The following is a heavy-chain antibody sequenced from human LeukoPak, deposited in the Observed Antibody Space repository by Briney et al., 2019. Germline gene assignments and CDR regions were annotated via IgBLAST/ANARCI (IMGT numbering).Heavy chain of an antibody. D-gene: IGHD2-21*02. Sequence: SETLSLTCAVYGESFSGYYWSWIRQPPGKGLEWIGEINHSGSTNYNPSLKSRVTISVDTSKNQFSLKLSSVTAADTAVYYCARRVTPDYWGQGTLVTVSS. CDR1: GESFSGYY. V-gene: IGHV4-34*01. J-gene: IGHJ4*02. CDR2: INHSGST. CDR3: ARRVTPDY.